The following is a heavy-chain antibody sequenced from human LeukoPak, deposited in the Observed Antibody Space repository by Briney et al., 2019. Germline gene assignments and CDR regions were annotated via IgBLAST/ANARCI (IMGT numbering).Heavy chain of an antibody. CDR2: ISSSGSTI. Sequence: GGSLRLSCAASGFTFSDYYMSWIRQAPGKGLEWVSYISSSGSTIYYADSVKGRFTISRDNAKNSLYLQMNSLRAEDTALYYCAKDMMVRGVIIIPYFDYWGQGTLVTVSS. J-gene: IGHJ4*02. CDR1: GFTFSDYY. CDR3: AKDMMVRGVIIIPYFDY. D-gene: IGHD3-10*01. V-gene: IGHV3-11*01.